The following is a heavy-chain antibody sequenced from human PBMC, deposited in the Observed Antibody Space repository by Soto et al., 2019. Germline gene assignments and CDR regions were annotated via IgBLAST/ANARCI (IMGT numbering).Heavy chain of an antibody. J-gene: IGHJ4*02. D-gene: IGHD6-19*01. CDR2: TYYRSNWRH. CDR3: ARGVAGSGFDL. V-gene: IGHV6-1*01. Sequence: SQTLSLTCAISGDSVSSNTAAWNWIRSSPSRGLEWLGRTYYRSNWRHDYAVSVKSRITVNPDTSKNHFSLQLNSVTPDDTAVYYCARGVAGSGFDLWGQGTLVTVP. CDR1: GDSVSSNTAA.